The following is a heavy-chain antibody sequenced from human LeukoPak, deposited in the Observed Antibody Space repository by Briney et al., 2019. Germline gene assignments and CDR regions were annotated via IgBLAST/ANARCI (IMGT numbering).Heavy chain of an antibody. D-gene: IGHD1-1*01. CDR1: GYTFSNYG. V-gene: IGHV1-18*01. Sequence: ASVKVSCKPSGYTFSNYGISWVRQAPGQGLEWMGWITAYNGNRLYAQRFQGRITLTTDTSTSTSYMELRSLEYDDTAIYYCARDNDKVVDHWGQGTLVTVSS. CDR2: ITAYNGNR. J-gene: IGHJ4*01. CDR3: ARDNDKVVDH.